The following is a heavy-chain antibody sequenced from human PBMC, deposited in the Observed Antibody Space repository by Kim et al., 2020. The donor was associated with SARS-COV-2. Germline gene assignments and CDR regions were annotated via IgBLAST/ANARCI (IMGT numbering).Heavy chain of an antibody. CDR3: ARAQVLRYFDWLQGGFDY. Sequence: SVKVSCKASGGTFSSYAISWVRQAPGQGLEWMGGIIPIFGTANYAQKFQGRVTITADESTSTAYMELSSLRSEDTAVYYCARAQVLRYFDWLQGGFDYWGQGTLVTVSS. D-gene: IGHD3-9*01. J-gene: IGHJ4*02. CDR2: IIPIFGTA. V-gene: IGHV1-69*13. CDR1: GGTFSSYA.